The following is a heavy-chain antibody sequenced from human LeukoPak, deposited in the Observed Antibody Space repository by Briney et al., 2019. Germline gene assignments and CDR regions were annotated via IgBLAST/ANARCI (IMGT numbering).Heavy chain of an antibody. CDR2: ISAYNGNT. Sequence: ASVKVSCKASGYAFISYGISWVRQAPGQGLEWMGWISAYNGNTDYAQNLQGRVTMTTDISTSTAYMELRSLRSDDTAVYYCARTGGGGSIAARLHYYYMDVWGKGTTVTVSS. J-gene: IGHJ6*03. V-gene: IGHV1-18*01. D-gene: IGHD6-6*01. CDR3: ARTGGGGSIAARLHYYYMDV. CDR1: GYAFISYG.